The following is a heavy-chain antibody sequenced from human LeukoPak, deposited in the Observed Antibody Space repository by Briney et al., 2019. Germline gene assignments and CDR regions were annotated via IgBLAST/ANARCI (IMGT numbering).Heavy chain of an antibody. D-gene: IGHD2-2*01. CDR3: AKDRRAYYSSTSCSFDY. CDR1: GFTFSSYA. V-gene: IGHV3-23*01. J-gene: IGHJ4*02. CDR2: ISGSGGST. Sequence: GGSLRLSCAASGFTFSSYAMSWVRQAPGKGLEWVSAISGSGGSTYYADSVKGRFTISRDNSKNTLYLQMNSLRAEDTAVYYCAKDRRAYYSSTSCSFDYWGQGTLVTVSS.